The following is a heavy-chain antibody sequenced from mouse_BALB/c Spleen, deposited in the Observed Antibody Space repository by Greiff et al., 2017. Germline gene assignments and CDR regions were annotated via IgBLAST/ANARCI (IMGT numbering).Heavy chain of an antibody. D-gene: IGHD2-2*01. CDR1: GFTFSSYG. CDR3: ARQPGYDAGYAMDY. CDR2: ISSGGSYT. V-gene: IGHV5-6*01. J-gene: IGHJ4*01. Sequence: EVHLVESGGDLVKPGGSLKLSCAASGFTFSSYGMSWVRQTPDKRLEWVATISSGGSYTYYPDSVKGRFTISRDNAKNTLYLQMSSLKSEDTAMYYCARQPGYDAGYAMDYWGQGTSVTVSS.